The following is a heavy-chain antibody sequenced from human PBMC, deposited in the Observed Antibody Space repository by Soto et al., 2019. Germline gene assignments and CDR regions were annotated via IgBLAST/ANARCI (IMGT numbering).Heavy chain of an antibody. V-gene: IGHV3-74*01. Sequence: VGSLRLSCAASGFTFSSYWMHWVRQAPGKGLVWVSRINSDGSSTSYADSVKGRFTISRDNAKDTLYLQMNSLRAEDTAVYYCARDQQHDYYFDYWGQGTLVTVSS. J-gene: IGHJ4*02. CDR2: INSDGSST. CDR1: GFTFSSYW. D-gene: IGHD2-21*01. CDR3: ARDQQHDYYFDY.